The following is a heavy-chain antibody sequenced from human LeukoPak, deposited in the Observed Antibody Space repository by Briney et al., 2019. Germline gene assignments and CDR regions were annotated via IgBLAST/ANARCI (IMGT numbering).Heavy chain of an antibody. CDR3: ARDSYGDYPVQH. V-gene: IGHV3-21*05. CDR1: GFTFSSYE. CDR2: ISSSSSYI. Sequence: GGSLRLSCAASGFTFSSYEMNWVRQAPGKGLEWVSYISSSSSYIYYADSVKGRFTISRDNAKNSLYLQMNSLRAEDTAVYYCARDSYGDYPVQHWGQGTLVTVSS. D-gene: IGHD4-17*01. J-gene: IGHJ1*01.